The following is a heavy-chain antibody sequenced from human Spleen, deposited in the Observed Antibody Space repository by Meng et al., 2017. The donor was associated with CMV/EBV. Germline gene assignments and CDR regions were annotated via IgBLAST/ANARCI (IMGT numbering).Heavy chain of an antibody. CDR1: GGSVSRGRYY. J-gene: IGHJ4*02. D-gene: IGHD1-26*01. CDR3: ARFVVGAITTIDY. CDR2: IYYSGST. V-gene: IGHV4-61*01. Sequence: VSGGSVSRGRYYWRWIRPPPGTGLEWIGYIYYSGSTTYTPSLKSRVTISVDTSKNQFSLKLSSVTAADTAVYYCARFVVGAITTIDYWGQGTLVTVSS.